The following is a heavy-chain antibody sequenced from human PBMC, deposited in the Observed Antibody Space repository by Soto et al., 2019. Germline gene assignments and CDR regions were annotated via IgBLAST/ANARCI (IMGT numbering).Heavy chain of an antibody. CDR3: AKNGLSNSPSAIDS. J-gene: IGHJ4*02. CDR2: ISGNGRNT. CDR1: GFSFSNSG. V-gene: IGHV3-23*01. Sequence: EVQLLESGGGLAQPGGSLRLSCVTSGFSFSNSGMSWVRQAPGKGLDWVLGISGNGRNTYYTDSVKGRFLVSRDNSGNTLFLQMNSLRAEDTAIYFCAKNGLSNSPSAIDSWGQGTLVTVSS. D-gene: IGHD1-1*01.